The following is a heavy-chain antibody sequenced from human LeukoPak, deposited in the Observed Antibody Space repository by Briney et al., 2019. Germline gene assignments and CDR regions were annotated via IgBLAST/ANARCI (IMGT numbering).Heavy chain of an antibody. CDR2: ISGSGGRT. V-gene: IGHV3-23*01. D-gene: IGHD6-13*01. CDR3: AKGEAAAGTGTYDS. J-gene: IGHJ4*02. Sequence: GGSLRLSCAASGLIFARYAMNWVRQAPGKGLEWVSTISGSGGRTYYADSVKGRFTVSRDNSKNTLYLQMNSLRADDTAVYYCAKGEAAAGTGTYDSWGQGTLVTVSS. CDR1: GLIFARYA.